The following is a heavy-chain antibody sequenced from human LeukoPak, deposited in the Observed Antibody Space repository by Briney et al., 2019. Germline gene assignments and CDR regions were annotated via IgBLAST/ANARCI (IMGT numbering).Heavy chain of an antibody. D-gene: IGHD2/OR15-2a*01. Sequence: PSETLSLTCTVSGASISSSSDYWGWIRQPPGKGLEWIGSIFYSGSTYYNPSLKSRVTISVDTSRNQFSLKLTSVTAADTAVYYCARDDVGGFHWGQGTLVTVSS. V-gene: IGHV4-39*02. CDR1: GASISSSSDY. CDR2: IFYSGST. J-gene: IGHJ4*02. CDR3: ARDDVGGFH.